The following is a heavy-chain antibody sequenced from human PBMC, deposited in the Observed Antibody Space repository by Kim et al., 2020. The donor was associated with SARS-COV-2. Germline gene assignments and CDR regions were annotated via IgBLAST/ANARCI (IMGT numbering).Heavy chain of an antibody. CDR3: ARHPNLVVVPAAPFDP. Sequence: SETLSLTCTVSGGSISSSSYYWGWIRQPPGKGLEWIGSIYYSGSTYYNPSLKSRVTISVDTSKNQFSLKLSSVTAADTAVYYCARHPNLVVVPAAPFDPWGQGTLVTVSS. V-gene: IGHV4-39*01. D-gene: IGHD2-2*01. J-gene: IGHJ5*02. CDR1: GGSISSSSYY. CDR2: IYYSGST.